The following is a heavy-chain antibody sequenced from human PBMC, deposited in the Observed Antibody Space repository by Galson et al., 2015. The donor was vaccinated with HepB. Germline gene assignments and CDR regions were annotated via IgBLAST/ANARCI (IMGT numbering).Heavy chain of an antibody. D-gene: IGHD3-22*01. V-gene: IGHV3-23*01. Sequence: SLRLSCAASGFSFSSYAMSWVRQAPGKGLEWVSALSGSGASTYYADSVQGRFTISRDNSKNTLYLQMNSLRAEDTAVYYCAKDSHYDSTGYYGSTIDYWGQGTLVTVSS. CDR2: LSGSGAST. CDR1: GFSFSSYA. J-gene: IGHJ4*02. CDR3: AKDSHYDSTGYYGSTIDY.